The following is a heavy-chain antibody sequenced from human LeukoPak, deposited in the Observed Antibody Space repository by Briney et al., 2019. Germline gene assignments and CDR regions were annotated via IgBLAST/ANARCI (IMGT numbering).Heavy chain of an antibody. J-gene: IGHJ4*02. V-gene: IGHV3-30*18. CDR3: AKGPSPFDY. Sequence: GSLRLSCAASGFTFTSYSMNWVRKAPGKGLEWVAVISYDGSNKYYADSVKGRFTISRDNSKNTLYLQMNSLRAEDTAVYYCAKGPSPFDYWGQGTLVTVSS. CDR1: GFTFTSYS. CDR2: ISYDGSNK.